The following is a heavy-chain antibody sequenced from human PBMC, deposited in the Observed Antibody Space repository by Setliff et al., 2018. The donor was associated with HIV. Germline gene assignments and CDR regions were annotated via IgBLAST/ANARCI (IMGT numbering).Heavy chain of an antibody. CDR1: GGSISSYY. Sequence: PSETLSLTCTVSGGSISSYYWSWIRQPAGKGLEWIGRFYTGGSTNYNPSLKSRVTMSVDTSKNQFSLKVRYVTAADTAIYYCAREIWGQVAHVPYGMDVWGQGTTVTVSS. J-gene: IGHJ6*02. CDR2: FYTGGST. CDR3: AREIWGQVAHVPYGMDV. V-gene: IGHV4-4*07. D-gene: IGHD5-12*01.